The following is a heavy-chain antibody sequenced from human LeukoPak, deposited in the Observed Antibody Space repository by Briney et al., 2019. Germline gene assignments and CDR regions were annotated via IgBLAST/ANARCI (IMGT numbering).Heavy chain of an antibody. V-gene: IGHV3-30*18. J-gene: IGHJ4*03. CDR3: AKAGGYCSGGSCYLDH. CDR2: ISYDGSNK. CDR1: GFTFSSYG. D-gene: IGHD2-15*01. Sequence: PGRSLRLSCSASGFTFSSYGMHWVRQAPGKGLEWVAVISYDGSNKYYADSVKGRFTIPRGNSKNTLYLQMNSLRAEDTAVYYCAKAGGYCSGGSCYLDHWGQGTLVTVSS.